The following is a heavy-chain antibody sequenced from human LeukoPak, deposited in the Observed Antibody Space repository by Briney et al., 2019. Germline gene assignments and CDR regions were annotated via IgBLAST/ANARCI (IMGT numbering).Heavy chain of an antibody. D-gene: IGHD1-14*01. CDR3: ATETNGRHYDY. J-gene: IGHJ4*02. V-gene: IGHV3-21*06. CDR1: GLTFSTSG. CDR2: IGPTGSDR. Sequence: GGSLRLSCTASGLTFSTSGFNWVSQAPGKGLEWVASIGPTGSDRYHADSIKGRFTISRDNANNFLYLQMNSLRAEDTAVYYCATETNGRHYDYWGQGTPLTVSS.